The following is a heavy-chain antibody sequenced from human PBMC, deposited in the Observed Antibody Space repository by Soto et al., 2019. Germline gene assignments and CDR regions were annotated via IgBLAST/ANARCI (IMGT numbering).Heavy chain of an antibody. CDR3: ARSYGGFDY. J-gene: IGHJ4*02. Sequence: VQLVEPGGGLARLGGALRLSGTAPGSTLSDNYMTWIRRVRGKGLGWVSYISSSGSTIYYAVAVKGRFTISRDNAKNSLYLQMNSLRAEDTAVYYCARSYGGFDYWGQGTLVTVSS. CDR1: GSTLSDNY. V-gene: IGHV3-11*01. CDR2: ISSSGSTI. D-gene: IGHD4-17*01.